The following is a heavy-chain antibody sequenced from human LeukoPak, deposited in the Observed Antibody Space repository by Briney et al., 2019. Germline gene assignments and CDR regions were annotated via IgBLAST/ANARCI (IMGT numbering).Heavy chain of an antibody. V-gene: IGHV4-34*01. CDR2: INHSGST. CDR1: GGSFSGYY. Sequence: PSETLFLTCAGNGGSFSGYYWSWIGQPPGKGLEWIGEINHSGSTNYNPSLKSRVTISVDTSKNQFSLKLSSVTAADTAVYYCARVYNWNWSWFDPWGQGTLVTVSS. CDR3: ARVYNWNWSWFDP. J-gene: IGHJ5*02. D-gene: IGHD1-7*01.